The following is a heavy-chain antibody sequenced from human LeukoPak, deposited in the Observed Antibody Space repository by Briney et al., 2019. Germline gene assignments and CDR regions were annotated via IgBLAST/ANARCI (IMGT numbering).Heavy chain of an antibody. J-gene: IGHJ1*01. V-gene: IGHV1-2*02. Sequence: ASVKVSCKASGYTFTGYYMHWVRQAPGQGLEWMGWINLNSGGTKYIQKFQGRVTMARDTSTSTAYMEVSSLRSDDTAVYYCASDNDTRHEHWGQGTLVTVSS. CDR2: INLNSGGT. CDR3: ASDNDTRHEH. CDR1: GYTFTGYY. D-gene: IGHD3-22*01.